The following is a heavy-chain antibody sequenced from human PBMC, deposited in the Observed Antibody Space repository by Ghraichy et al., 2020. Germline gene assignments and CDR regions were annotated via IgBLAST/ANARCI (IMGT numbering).Heavy chain of an antibody. CDR3: ARDLGGGWYFDN. V-gene: IGHV3-7*01. CDR2: IKKDGSEK. D-gene: IGHD6-19*01. CDR1: GFISSGYW. Sequence: GGSLRLSCAASGFISSGYWMSWVRQAPRKGPEWVANIKKDGSEKYYVDSVKGRFTISRDNAKNSLYLQMNSLRAEDTAVYYCARDLGGGWYFDNWGQGALVTVSS. J-gene: IGHJ4*02.